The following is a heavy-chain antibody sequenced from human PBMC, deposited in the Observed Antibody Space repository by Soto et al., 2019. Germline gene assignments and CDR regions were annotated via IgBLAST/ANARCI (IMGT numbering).Heavy chain of an antibody. J-gene: IGHJ6*02. CDR3: AKTGYSYGCGEPLYYYYYGMDV. Sequence: PGGSLRLSCAASGFTFSSYAMSWVRQAPGKGLEWVSAISGSGGSTYYADSVKGRFTIFRDNSKNTLYLQMNSLRAEDTAVYYCAKTGYSYGCGEPLYYYYYGMDVWGQGTTVTVSS. CDR2: ISGSGGST. V-gene: IGHV3-23*01. D-gene: IGHD5-18*01. CDR1: GFTFSSYA.